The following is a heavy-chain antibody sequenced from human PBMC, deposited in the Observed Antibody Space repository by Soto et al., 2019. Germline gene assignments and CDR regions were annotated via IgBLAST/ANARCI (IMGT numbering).Heavy chain of an antibody. CDR3: AKDRQSSGWIDAFDI. J-gene: IGHJ3*02. CDR1: GFTVSSNY. Sequence: EVQLVESGGGLVQPGGSLRLSCAASGFTVSSNYMSWVRQAPGKGLEWVSVIFTGGSTYYADSVKGRFTISRHSSMNTVYLQMDSLRAEDTAVYDCAKDRQSSGWIDAFDIWGQGTKGTVSS. CDR2: IFTGGST. V-gene: IGHV3-53*04. D-gene: IGHD6-19*01.